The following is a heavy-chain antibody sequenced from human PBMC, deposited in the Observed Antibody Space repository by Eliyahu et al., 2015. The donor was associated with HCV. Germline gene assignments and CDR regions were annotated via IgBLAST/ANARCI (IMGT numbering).Heavy chain of an antibody. V-gene: IGHV1-18*01. Sequence: QVQLVQSGAEVKKPGASVKVSCKASGYTFXSXGXSWVRQAPGQGLEWMGWISAYNGNTNYAQKLQGRVTMTTDTSTSTAYMELRSLRSDDTAVYYCARDLGTIEYSSSPGWFDPWGQGTLVTVSS. J-gene: IGHJ5*02. CDR2: ISAYNGNT. CDR1: GYTFXSXG. D-gene: IGHD6-6*01. CDR3: ARDLGTIEYSSSPGWFDP.